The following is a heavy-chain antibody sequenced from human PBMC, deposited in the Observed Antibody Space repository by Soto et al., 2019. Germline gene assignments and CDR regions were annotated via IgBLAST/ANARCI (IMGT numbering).Heavy chain of an antibody. V-gene: IGHV1-46*03. CDR1: GYTFTSYY. Sequence: ASVKVSCKASGYTFTSYYMHWVRQAPGQGLEWMGIINPSGGSTSYAQKFQGRVTMTRDTSTSTVYMELSSLRSEDTAVYYCAREGKKYYDFWSGSRSFDYWGQGTLVTVSS. J-gene: IGHJ4*02. CDR2: INPSGGST. CDR3: AREGKKYYDFWSGSRSFDY. D-gene: IGHD3-3*01.